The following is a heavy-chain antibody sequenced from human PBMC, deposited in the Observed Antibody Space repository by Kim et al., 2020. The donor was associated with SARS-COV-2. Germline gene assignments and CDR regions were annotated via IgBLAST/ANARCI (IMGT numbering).Heavy chain of an antibody. CDR3: AKQRSSTSSSGVNY. D-gene: IGHD2-2*01. Sequence: GGSLRLSCAASGFIFSSYAMSWVRQAPGKGLEWISGITGSDGSTYYADSVKGRFTISRDNSKNTLHLQMNSLRAEDTAVYCCAKQRSSTSSSGVNYWGQGTLVTVSS. CDR2: ITGSDGST. CDR1: GFIFSSYA. J-gene: IGHJ4*02. V-gene: IGHV3-23*01.